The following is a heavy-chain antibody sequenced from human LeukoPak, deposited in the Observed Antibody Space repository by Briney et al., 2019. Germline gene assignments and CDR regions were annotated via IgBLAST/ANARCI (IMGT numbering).Heavy chain of an antibody. J-gene: IGHJ4*02. CDR1: GGSICSSSYY. Sequence: SETLSLACTVSGGSICSSSYYWSWIRQPPGKGLEWIGYIYYSGSTNYNPSLKSRVTISVDTSKNQFSLKLSSVTAADTAVYYCARDNGDYWGQGTLVTVSS. CDR3: ARDNGDY. D-gene: IGHD2-8*01. V-gene: IGHV4-61*01. CDR2: IYYSGST.